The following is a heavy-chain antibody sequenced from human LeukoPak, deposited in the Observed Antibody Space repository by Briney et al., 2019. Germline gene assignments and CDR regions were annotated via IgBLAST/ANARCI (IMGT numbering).Heavy chain of an antibody. D-gene: IGHD2-15*01. CDR2: ISSSTSYI. CDR3: AGDAWDCSGGACSVAY. V-gene: IGHV3-21*01. J-gene: IGHJ4*02. CDR1: GFTFTTNS. Sequence: GGSLRLSCAASGFTFTTNSMNWVRHAPGKGLEWVSSISSSTSYISYADSVKGRFTISRDNAKNSLYLQMNSLRAEDTALYYCAGDAWDCSGGACSVAYSGQGTLVTVSS.